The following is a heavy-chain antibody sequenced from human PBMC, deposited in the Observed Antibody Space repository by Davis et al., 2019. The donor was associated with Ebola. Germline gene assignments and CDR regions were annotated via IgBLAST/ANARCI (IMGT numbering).Heavy chain of an antibody. J-gene: IGHJ4*02. CDR3: ARAAQRGFGPHDY. Sequence: SETLSLTCTVSGYSISSGYYWGWIRQPPGKGLEWIGSIYHSGSTYYNPSLKSRVTISVDTSKNQFSLKLSSVTAADTAVYYCARAAQRGFGPHDYWGRGTQVTVSS. D-gene: IGHD3-3*01. CDR2: IYHSGST. CDR1: GYSISSGYY. V-gene: IGHV4-38-2*02.